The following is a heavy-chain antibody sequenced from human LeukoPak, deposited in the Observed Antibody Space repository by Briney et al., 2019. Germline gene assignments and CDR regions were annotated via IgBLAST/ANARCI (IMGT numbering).Heavy chain of an antibody. D-gene: IGHD5-18*01. J-gene: IGHJ4*02. Sequence: GGSLRLSCAASGFTFSSYAMSWVRQAPGKGLEWVSAISGSGGSTYYADSVKGRFTTSRDNSKNTLFLQMNGLRAEDTAVYYCAKSKDTAMVSLDYWGQGTLVTVSS. CDR2: ISGSGGST. CDR1: GFTFSSYA. V-gene: IGHV3-23*01. CDR3: AKSKDTAMVSLDY.